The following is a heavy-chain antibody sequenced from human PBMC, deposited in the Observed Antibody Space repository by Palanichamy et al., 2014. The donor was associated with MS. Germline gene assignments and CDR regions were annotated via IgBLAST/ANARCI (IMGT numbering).Heavy chain of an antibody. CDR2: VHNSGAT. V-gene: IGHV4-59*01. J-gene: IGHJ3*01. D-gene: IGHD3-3*01. Sequence: QVQLHESGPGLVKPSETLSLTCSVSGDSITKYYWSWIRQPPGKGLEWIGYVHNSGATNHNPSLKSRITISVDTSNNQFSLRMTSVTAAATAVYYCARDVSRGSGYYSAFDLWGQGTMVSVSS. CDR3: ARDVSRGSGYYSAFDL. CDR1: GDSITKYY.